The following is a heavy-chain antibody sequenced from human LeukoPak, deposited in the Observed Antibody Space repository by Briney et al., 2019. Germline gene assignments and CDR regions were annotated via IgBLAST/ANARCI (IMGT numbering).Heavy chain of an antibody. J-gene: IGHJ4*02. D-gene: IGHD5-12*01. CDR3: ARLSGYHFDY. CDR2: INPSGRT. Sequence: NASEALSLTCGVYSGSLSGKYWSWIRQPPGKGLEWIGEINPSGRTNYNPSLKSRVTMSIDTSKNQFSLKLSSVTAADTAVYYCARLSGYHFDYWGQGALVTVSS. CDR1: SGSLSGKY. V-gene: IGHV4-34*01.